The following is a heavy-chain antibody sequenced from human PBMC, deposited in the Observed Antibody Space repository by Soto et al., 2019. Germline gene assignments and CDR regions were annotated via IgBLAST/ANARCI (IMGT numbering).Heavy chain of an antibody. D-gene: IGHD3-10*01. CDR1: EFTFGDYA. V-gene: IGHV3-49*04. Sequence: PGGSLRLSCTDPEFTFGDYAMSWVRQAPGKGLKGVGCIRSKAYGGTTEYAASVKGRFTISRDDSKSIAYLQMNSLKTEDTAVYYCTIPQTEYMVPTDSYYYGMDVWGQGTTVTVSS. J-gene: IGHJ6*02. CDR3: TIPQTEYMVPTDSYYYGMDV. CDR2: IRSKAYGGTT.